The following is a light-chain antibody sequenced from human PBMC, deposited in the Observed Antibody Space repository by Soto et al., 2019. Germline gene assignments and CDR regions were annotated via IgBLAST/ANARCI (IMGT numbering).Light chain of an antibody. CDR1: QDIKND. CDR2: VAS. J-gene: IGKJ1*01. CDR3: LQDYDYPRT. V-gene: IGKV1-6*01. Sequence: AIQMTQSPSSLSASIGDRVTITCRASQDIKNDLGWYQQKPGKAPKLLIYVASASQSGVPSRFSGRASGTDFTLTSSSLQPEDFATYYCLQDYDYPRTFGQGTTVEVK.